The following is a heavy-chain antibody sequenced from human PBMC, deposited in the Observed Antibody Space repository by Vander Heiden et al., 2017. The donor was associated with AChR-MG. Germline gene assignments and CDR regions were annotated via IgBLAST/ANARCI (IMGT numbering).Heavy chain of an antibody. Sequence: QVQLQQWGAGLLKPSETLSLTCAVYGGSFSGYYWSWIRQPPGKGLEWIGEINHSGSTNYNPSLKSRVTISVDTSKNQFSLKLSSVTAADTAVYYCARGKGYYYDSSGYRNWFDPWGQGTLVTVSS. J-gene: IGHJ5*02. V-gene: IGHV4-34*01. CDR1: GGSFSGYY. CDR2: INHSGST. D-gene: IGHD3-22*01. CDR3: ARGKGYYYDSSGYRNWFDP.